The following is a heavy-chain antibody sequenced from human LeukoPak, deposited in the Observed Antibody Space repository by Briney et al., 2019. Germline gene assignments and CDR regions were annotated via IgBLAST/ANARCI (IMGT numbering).Heavy chain of an antibody. CDR1: GFTLSVYW. V-gene: IGHV3-74*01. CDR2: INKDGSST. Sequence: GGSLRLPCAASGFTLSVYWMHWVRQAPGKGLVWLSRINKDGSSTTYADSVKGRFTISRDNAKNTLYLQMNSLRAEDTAIYYCVRGIEVAGTFSWFDPWGQGTLVTVSS. J-gene: IGHJ5*02. CDR3: VRGIEVAGTFSWFDP. D-gene: IGHD6-19*01.